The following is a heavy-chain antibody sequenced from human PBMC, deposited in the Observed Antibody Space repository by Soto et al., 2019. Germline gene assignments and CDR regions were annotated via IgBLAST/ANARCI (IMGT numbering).Heavy chain of an antibody. CDR2: ISGSGGTT. V-gene: IGHV3-23*01. CDR3: AKDLDSSGADY. J-gene: IGHJ4*02. D-gene: IGHD6-19*01. Sequence: VQLLESGGGLVQPGGSLRLSCAASGFTFSNYAMIWVRQAPGKGLECVSSISGSGGTTYYADSVKGRFTVSRDNSKNTLYLQMESLRAEDTAVYYCAKDLDSSGADYWGQGTLVTVSS. CDR1: GFTFSNYA.